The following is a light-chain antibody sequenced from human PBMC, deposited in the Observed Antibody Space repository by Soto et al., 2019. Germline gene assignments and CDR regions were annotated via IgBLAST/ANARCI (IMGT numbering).Light chain of an antibody. CDR2: GTS. CDR3: QQYGSSPPVT. CDR1: QSVSSSY. J-gene: IGKJ5*01. Sequence: EIVLTQSPGTLSLSPGERATLSCRASQSVSSSYLAWYQQKPRQAPRLLIYGTSSRATGIPDRFCGSGSGTEFTLTVSRLEPDDFAVYYCQQYGSSPPVTFGQGTRLEIK. V-gene: IGKV3-20*01.